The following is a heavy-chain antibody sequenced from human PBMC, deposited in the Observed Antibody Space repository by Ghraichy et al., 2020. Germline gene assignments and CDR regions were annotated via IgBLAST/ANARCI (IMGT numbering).Heavy chain of an antibody. V-gene: IGHV1-2*06. CDR2: INCHTGGA. Sequence: ASVKLSCKASGYSFSDYYMHWVRQAPGQGLEWMGRINCHTGGADYAQKFQGRVTMTRDTSVNTAFLALSVLVSDDSAVYFCAKDRAAAGPADALDMWGQGTLVIVSS. J-gene: IGHJ3*02. CDR1: GYSFSDYY. D-gene: IGHD6-13*01. CDR3: AKDRAAAGPADALDM.